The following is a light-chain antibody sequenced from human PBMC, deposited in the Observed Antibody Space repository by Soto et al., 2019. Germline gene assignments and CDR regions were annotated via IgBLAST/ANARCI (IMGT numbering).Light chain of an antibody. V-gene: IGKV3-15*01. CDR3: QQYNKWPPYT. Sequence: EIVMTQSPANLSVSPGERATLSCRASQSVSSNLAWYQQKPGQGPRLLIYGASTRATSIPARYIGSGSGTEFTLTIKSLQSEDFAVYYCQQYNKWPPYTFGQGTKLEIK. J-gene: IGKJ2*01. CDR1: QSVSSN. CDR2: GAS.